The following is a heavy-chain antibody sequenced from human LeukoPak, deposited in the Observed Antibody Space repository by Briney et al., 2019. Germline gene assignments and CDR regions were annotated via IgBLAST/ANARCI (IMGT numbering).Heavy chain of an antibody. CDR2: IMQDGSER. CDR1: GFPFSNYW. D-gene: IGHD2-2*01. CDR3: ARDQRYCSSSSCPWEPFDY. J-gene: IGHJ4*02. Sequence: PGGSLRLSCGASGFPFSNYWMSWVRQAPGKGLEWMANIMQDGSERYYADSVKGRFTISRDNAKNSLYLQMNSLRAEDTAVYYCARDQRYCSSSSCPWEPFDYWGQGTLVTVSS. V-gene: IGHV3-7*05.